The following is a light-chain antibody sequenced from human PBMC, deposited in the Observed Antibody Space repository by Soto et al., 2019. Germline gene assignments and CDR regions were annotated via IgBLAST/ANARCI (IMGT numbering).Light chain of an antibody. V-gene: IGLV2-14*01. Sequence: QSALTQPASVSGSPGQSITISCTGTSSDVGGYNYVSWYQQHPGKAPKLMIYEVSNRPSGVSNRFSGSKSGNTASLTISGLQAEDYSDYYCSSYTGSSTVVVFGGGTKLPVL. CDR3: SSYTGSSTVVV. CDR2: EVS. J-gene: IGLJ2*01. CDR1: SSDVGGYNY.